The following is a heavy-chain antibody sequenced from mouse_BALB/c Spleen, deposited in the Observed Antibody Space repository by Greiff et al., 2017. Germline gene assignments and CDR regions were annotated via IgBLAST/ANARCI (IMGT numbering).Heavy chain of an antibody. CDR1: GYSFTSYY. J-gene: IGHJ3*01. CDR3: AREYYGSGLVAD. CDR2: IDPFNGGT. Sequence: EVHLVESGPELMKPGASVKISCKASGYSFTSYYMHWVKQSHGKSLEWIGYIDPFNGGTSSNQKFKGKATLTVDKSSSTAYMHLSSLTSEDSAVYYCAREYYGSGLVADWGQGTLVTVSA. V-gene: IGHV1S135*01. D-gene: IGHD1-1*01.